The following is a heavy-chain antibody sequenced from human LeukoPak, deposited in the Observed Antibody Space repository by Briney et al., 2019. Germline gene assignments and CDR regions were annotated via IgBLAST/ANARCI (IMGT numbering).Heavy chain of an antibody. Sequence: ASVKVSCKASGYTFTSYGISWVRQAPGQGLEWMGWISAHNGNTNYAQKLQGRVTMTTDTSTSTAYMELRSLRSDDTAVYYCAREKGKSRTTPVHPFDYWGQGTLVTVSS. CDR2: ISAHNGNT. CDR1: GYTFTSYG. J-gene: IGHJ4*02. CDR3: AREKGKSRTTPVHPFDY. D-gene: IGHD1-1*01. V-gene: IGHV1-18*01.